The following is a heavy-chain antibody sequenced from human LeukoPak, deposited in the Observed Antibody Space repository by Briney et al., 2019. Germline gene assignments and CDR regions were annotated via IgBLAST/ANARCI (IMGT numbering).Heavy chain of an antibody. Sequence: GGSLRLSRVASGFTLRVNYMTWIRQTPGRGLEWVSVIYSDGTTKYADSAKGRFTISRDNSKSMVYLQMDRLRAEDTAVYYCARCKGGWSDHFYGMDVWGQGTTVTVSS. V-gene: IGHV3-53*01. CDR3: ARCKGGWSDHFYGMDV. J-gene: IGHJ6*02. D-gene: IGHD6-19*01. CDR2: IYSDGTT. CDR1: GFTLRVNY.